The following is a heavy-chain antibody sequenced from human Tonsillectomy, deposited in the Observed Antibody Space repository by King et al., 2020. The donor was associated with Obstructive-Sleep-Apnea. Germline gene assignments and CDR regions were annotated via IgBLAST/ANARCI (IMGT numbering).Heavy chain of an antibody. J-gene: IGHJ6*02. D-gene: IGHD3-10*01. CDR2: ITSSGTYT. Sequence: VQLVESGGGLVKPGGSLRLSCATSGFTFSDYYMNWIRQAPGKGLEWVAHITSSGTYTSYADSLKGRFTISRDNAKDSLHLQMNSLRTEDTALYYCAKDRLVDYGSDRGYYYYGMDVWGQGTTVTVSS. V-gene: IGHV3-11*05. CDR1: GFTFSDYY. CDR3: AKDRLVDYGSDRGYYYYGMDV.